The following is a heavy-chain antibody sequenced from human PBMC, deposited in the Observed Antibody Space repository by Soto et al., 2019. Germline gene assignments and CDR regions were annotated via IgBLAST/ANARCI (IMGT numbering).Heavy chain of an antibody. CDR1: GFTFSSYS. D-gene: IGHD6-13*01. J-gene: IGHJ6*02. Sequence: EVQLVESGGGLVKPGGSLRLSCAASGFTFSSYSMNWVRQAPGKGLEWVSSISSSSSYIYYADSVKGRFTISRDNAKNSLYLQMNRLRAEDTAVYYCARVGDSSSWYVKFSYYYYGMDVWGQGTTVTVSS. V-gene: IGHV3-21*01. CDR2: ISSSSSYI. CDR3: ARVGDSSSWYVKFSYYYYGMDV.